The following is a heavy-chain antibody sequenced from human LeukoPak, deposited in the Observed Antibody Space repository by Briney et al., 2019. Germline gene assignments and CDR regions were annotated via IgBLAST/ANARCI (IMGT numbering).Heavy chain of an antibody. V-gene: IGHV3-66*01. D-gene: IGHD4-17*01. Sequence: GGSLRLSCAASGLTVTNNYWNWVRQPPGKGPGWISLIYSNGDTRYADSVKGRFTFSRDNSKNTLYLQMNSLRAEDTAVYYCTYGDYPLTYWGQGTLVSVSS. CDR1: GLTVTNNY. CDR3: TYGDYPLTY. J-gene: IGHJ4*02. CDR2: IYSNGDT.